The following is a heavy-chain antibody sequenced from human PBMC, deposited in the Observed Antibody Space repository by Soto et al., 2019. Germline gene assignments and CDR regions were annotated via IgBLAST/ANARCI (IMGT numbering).Heavy chain of an antibody. CDR3: ARDPSVVVVAGTPYFYYGMDV. CDR2: INSDGRST. Sequence: KGRVWVSWINSDGRSTSYADSVKGRFTISRDNAKNSLYLQMNSLRAEDTAVYYCARDPSVVVVAGTPYFYYGMDVWGQGTMVAVYS. V-gene: IGHV3-74*01. D-gene: IGHD2-15*01. J-gene: IGHJ6*01.